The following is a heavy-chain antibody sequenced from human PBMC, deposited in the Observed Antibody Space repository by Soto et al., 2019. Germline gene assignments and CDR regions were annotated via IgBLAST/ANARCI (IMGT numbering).Heavy chain of an antibody. CDR1: GYTFTGYY. J-gene: IGHJ6*02. D-gene: IGHD3-3*01. V-gene: IGHV1-2*04. CDR2: INPNSGGT. CDR3: ARVRFLERPYYYYGMDV. Sequence: ASVKVSCKASGYTFTGYYMHWVRQAPGQGLEWMGWINPNSGGTNYAQKFQGWVTMTRDTSISTAYMELSRLRSDDTAVYYCARVRFLERPYYYYGMDVWAQGTTVTVSS.